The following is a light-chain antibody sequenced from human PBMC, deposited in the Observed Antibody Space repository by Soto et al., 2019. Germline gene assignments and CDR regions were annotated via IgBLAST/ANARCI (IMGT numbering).Light chain of an antibody. Sequence: QSALTQPPSASGSPGQSVTISCTGTSSDVGAYNSVSWYQQHPGKAPKLIISEVDQRPSGVPDRFSGSKSGTTASLTVSGLQTEDEADYYCSSYAGSTDFVVFGTGTKVTVL. CDR3: SSYAGSTDFVV. V-gene: IGLV2-8*01. CDR2: EVD. J-gene: IGLJ1*01. CDR1: SSDVGAYNS.